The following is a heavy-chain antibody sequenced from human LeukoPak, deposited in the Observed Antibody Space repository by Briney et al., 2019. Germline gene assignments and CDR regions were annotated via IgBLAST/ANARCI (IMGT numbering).Heavy chain of an antibody. CDR3: ARGGYYGSGNDFRFDP. D-gene: IGHD3-10*01. CDR1: GGSISSSSYY. CDR2: IHYTGST. Sequence: SETLSLTCTVSGGSISSSSYYWRWIRQSPGKGLECIGYIHYTGSTNYNPSLKSRVTISVETSKNQFSLKLKSVTAADTAVYYCARGGYYGSGNDFRFDPWGQGTLVTVSS. J-gene: IGHJ5*02. V-gene: IGHV4-61*01.